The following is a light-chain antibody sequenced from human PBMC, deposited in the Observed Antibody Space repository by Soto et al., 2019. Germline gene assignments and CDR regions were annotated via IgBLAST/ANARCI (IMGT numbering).Light chain of an antibody. V-gene: IGLV4-69*01. Sequence: QAVVTQSPSASASRGASVNLTCTLSSGRRRYPIAWHQKQPAKRPRYLMRLNSDGNHTQGDGIPDRFSGSSSGAERYLAISGLYSEEEADFYCQALGTGIVVFGRRTKLTVL. J-gene: IGLJ2*01. CDR3: QALGTGIVV. CDR2: LNSDGNH. CDR1: SGRRRYP.